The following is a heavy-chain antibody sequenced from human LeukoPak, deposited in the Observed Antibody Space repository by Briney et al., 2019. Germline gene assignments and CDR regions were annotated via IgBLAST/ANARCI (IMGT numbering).Heavy chain of an antibody. CDR1: GYTFTSYY. CDR2: INPNSGGT. CDR3: ARALGGSGSYPVDY. J-gene: IGHJ4*02. Sequence: ASVKVSCKASGYTFTSYYMHWVRQAPGQGLEWMGWINPNSGGTNYAQKFQGRVTMTRDTSISTAYMELSRLRSDDTAVYYCARALGGSGSYPVDYWGQGTLVTVSS. D-gene: IGHD3-10*01. V-gene: IGHV1-2*02.